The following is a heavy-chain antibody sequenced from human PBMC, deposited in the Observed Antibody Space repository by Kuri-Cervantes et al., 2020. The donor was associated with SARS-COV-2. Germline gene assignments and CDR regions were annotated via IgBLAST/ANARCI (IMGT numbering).Heavy chain of an antibody. CDR2: INHSGST. V-gene: IGHV4-34*01. J-gene: IGHJ6*03. Sequence: SETLSLTCAVYGGSFSGYYWSWIRQPPGKGLEWIGEINHSGSTNYNPSLKSRVTISVDTSKNQFSLKLSSVTAADTAVYYCARGLGRYCSGGGCYSLYYYYYMDVWGKGTTVTDSS. CDR3: ARGLGRYCSGGGCYSLYYYYYMDV. CDR1: GGSFSGYY. D-gene: IGHD2-15*01.